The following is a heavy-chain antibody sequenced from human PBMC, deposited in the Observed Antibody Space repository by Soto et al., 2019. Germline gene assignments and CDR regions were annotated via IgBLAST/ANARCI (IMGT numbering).Heavy chain of an antibody. V-gene: IGHV4-39*01. J-gene: IGHJ4*02. CDR3: ARRYGGHFDY. CDR2: IYYSGST. Sequence: PSETLSLTCTVSGGSISISSYYWGWIRQPPGKGLEWIGSIYYSGSTYYNPSLKSRVTISVDTSKNQFSLKLSSVTAADTAVYYCARRYGGHFDYWGQGTLVTVSS. CDR1: GGSISISSYY. D-gene: IGHD4-17*01.